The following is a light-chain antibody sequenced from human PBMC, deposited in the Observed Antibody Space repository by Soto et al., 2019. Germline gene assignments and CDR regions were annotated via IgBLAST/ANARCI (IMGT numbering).Light chain of an antibody. Sequence: VLWMSQSPSLLSASTGDRVTIXXRLSQGISSYLAWYQQKPGKAPEVXIYAASSLQSGVPSRFSGSGSGTDFTLTISNLQPEDFATYYCQQSYSSPPTFGQGTKVDIK. CDR1: QGISSY. CDR3: QQSYSSPPT. CDR2: AAS. V-gene: IGKV1D-8*03. J-gene: IGKJ1*01.